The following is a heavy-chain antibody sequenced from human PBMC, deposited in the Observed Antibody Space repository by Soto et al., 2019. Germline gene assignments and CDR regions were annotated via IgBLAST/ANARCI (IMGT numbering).Heavy chain of an antibody. Sequence: SETLSLACTVSGCSISSGDYYWSWIRQPPGKGLEWIGYIYYGGSMSYNPSLKSRVTISVDTSKNQFSLKLTSVTAADTAVYYCARARSFDYWGQGTLVTVSS. CDR1: GCSISSGDYY. J-gene: IGHJ4*02. V-gene: IGHV4-30-4*01. CDR2: IYYGGSM. CDR3: ARARSFDY. D-gene: IGHD6-6*01.